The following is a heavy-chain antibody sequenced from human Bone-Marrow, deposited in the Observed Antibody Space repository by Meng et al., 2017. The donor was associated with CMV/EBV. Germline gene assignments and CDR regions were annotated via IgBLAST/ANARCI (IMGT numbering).Heavy chain of an antibody. D-gene: IGHD6-19*01. CDR2: ISSSGSPI. CDR1: GLTFSSYE. J-gene: IGHJ3*02. V-gene: IGHV3-48*03. Sequence: GESLKISCAASGLTFSSYEMKWVRQAPGKGLEWVSYISSSGSPIYYADSVKGRFTISRDNAKNSLYLQMNSLRAEDTALYYCAREHGGWNDAFDIWGQGTMVTVSS. CDR3: AREHGGWNDAFDI.